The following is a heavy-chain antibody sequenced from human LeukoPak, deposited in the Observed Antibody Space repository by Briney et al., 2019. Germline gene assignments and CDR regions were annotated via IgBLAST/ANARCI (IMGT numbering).Heavy chain of an antibody. CDR2: ILDSGYST. Sequence: PGGSLRLSCVVSGISLSNYAMSWVRQAPGKGLEWVSGILDSGYSTYYANSVEGRFTISRDNSNNTLYLQMNSLRAEDTAVYYCAKLGGHPLHNYYVGVWGKGTTVAVSS. D-gene: IGHD3-16*01. V-gene: IGHV3-23*01. CDR3: AKLGGHPLHNYYVGV. J-gene: IGHJ6*03. CDR1: GISLSNYA.